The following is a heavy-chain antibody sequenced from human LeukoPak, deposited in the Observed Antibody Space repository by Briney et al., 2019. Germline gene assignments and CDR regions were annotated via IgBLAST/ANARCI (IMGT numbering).Heavy chain of an antibody. Sequence: SGTLSLTCAVSGASIKVGHWWSWVRQTPGKGLEWIREIFRGGITNYNPSLRNRVAISLDESQNQFSLRMTSVTAADTAVYYCARLMSGDSTGGYGMDVWGQGTTVTVSS. J-gene: IGHJ6*02. CDR1: GASIKVGHW. CDR2: IFRGGIT. D-gene: IGHD2-21*02. V-gene: IGHV4-4*02. CDR3: ARLMSGDSTGGYGMDV.